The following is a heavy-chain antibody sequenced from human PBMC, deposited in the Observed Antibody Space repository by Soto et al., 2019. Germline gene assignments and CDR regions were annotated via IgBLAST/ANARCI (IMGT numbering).Heavy chain of an antibody. CDR2: ISYDGSNK. D-gene: IGHD6-6*01. Sequence: PGGSLRLSCAASGVTFSSYCMHWVRQAPGKGLEWVAVISYDGSNKYYADSVKGRFTISRDNSKNTLYLQMNSLRAEDTAVYYCAKERFLLFEYSSSSMDYWGQGTLVTVSS. CDR3: AKERFLLFEYSSSSMDY. CDR1: GVTFSSYC. V-gene: IGHV3-30*18. J-gene: IGHJ4*02.